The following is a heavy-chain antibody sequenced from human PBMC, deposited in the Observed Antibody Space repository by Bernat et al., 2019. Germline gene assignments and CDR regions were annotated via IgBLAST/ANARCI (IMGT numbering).Heavy chain of an antibody. D-gene: IGHD3-3*01. V-gene: IGHV3-48*01. CDR1: GFTLSRYS. CDR2: ITSSSRII. Sequence: EVQLVESGGGLVQPGGSLRLSCAVSGFTLSRYSMNWVRQAPGKGLEWVSYITSSSRIIYYADSVKGRFTISRDNAKNSLYLQMNGLRAGYTAVYYCARADYDFWEGMDVWGQGTTVTVSS. J-gene: IGHJ6*02. CDR3: ARADYDFWEGMDV.